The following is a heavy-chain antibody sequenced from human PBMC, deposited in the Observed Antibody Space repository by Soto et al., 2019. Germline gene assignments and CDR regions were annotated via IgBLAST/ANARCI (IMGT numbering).Heavy chain of an antibody. CDR1: GFTFSSYG. CDR3: ARDYRRNSGTPEYYFDY. V-gene: IGHV3-33*01. CDR2: IWYDGSNK. D-gene: IGHD1-26*01. Sequence: GGSLRLSCAASGFTFSSYGMHWVRQAPGKGLEWVAVIWYDGSNKYYADSVKGRFTISRDNSKNTLYLQMNSLRAEDTAVYYCARDYRRNSGTPEYYFDYWGQGTLVTVSS. J-gene: IGHJ4*02.